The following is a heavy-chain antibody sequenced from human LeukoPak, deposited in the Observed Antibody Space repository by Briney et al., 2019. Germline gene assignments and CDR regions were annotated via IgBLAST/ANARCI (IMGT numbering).Heavy chain of an antibody. J-gene: IGHJ4*02. V-gene: IGHV4-31*03. CDR1: GDSISTGGYY. CDR2: IYYSGST. CDR3: ARWGNNKILDY. Sequence: PSQTLSLTCTVSGDSISTGGYYWAWIRQHRERGLEWIGYIYYSGSTHYNPSLQSRVTISVDTSKNQFSLNLNSVTAADTAVYYCARWGNNKILDYWGQGTLVTVSS. D-gene: IGHD7-27*01.